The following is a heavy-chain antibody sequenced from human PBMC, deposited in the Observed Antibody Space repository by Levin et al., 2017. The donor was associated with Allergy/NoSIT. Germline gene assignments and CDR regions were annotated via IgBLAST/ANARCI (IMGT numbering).Heavy chain of an antibody. Sequence: TGESLKISCAASGFTFSTYAMNWVRQAPGQGLEWVSSVSNDGKYTFYADFVEGRFTISRDNSKDTLYLRMNSLRAEDTALYYCAKDDGAAYYSFDSWGQGTLVTVSS. CDR2: VSNDGKYT. V-gene: IGHV3-23*01. CDR1: GFTFSTYA. D-gene: IGHD1-26*01. J-gene: IGHJ4*02. CDR3: AKDDGAAYYSFDS.